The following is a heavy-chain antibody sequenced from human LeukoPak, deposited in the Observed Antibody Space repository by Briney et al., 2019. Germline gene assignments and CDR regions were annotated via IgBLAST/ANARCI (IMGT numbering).Heavy chain of an antibody. CDR2: ISWNSGSI. CDR3: AREISDYGGNSVYFDY. CDR1: GFTFDDYA. Sequence: PGRSLRLSCAASGFTFDDYAMHWVRQAPGKGLEWVSGISWNSGSIGYADSVKGRITISRDNSKNTLYLQMNSLRAEDTAVYYCAREISDYGGNSVYFDYWGQGTLVTVSS. J-gene: IGHJ4*02. D-gene: IGHD4-23*01. V-gene: IGHV3-9*01.